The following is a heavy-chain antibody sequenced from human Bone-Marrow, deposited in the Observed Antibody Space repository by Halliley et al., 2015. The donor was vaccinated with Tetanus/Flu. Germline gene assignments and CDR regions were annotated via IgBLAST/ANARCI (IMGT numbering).Heavy chain of an antibody. D-gene: IGHD3-22*01. J-gene: IGHJ4*02. CDR2: IWYDGSEK. V-gene: IGHV3-33*01. Sequence: SLRLSCAASGFTFSNYGMHWVRQAPGKGLEWVAVIWYDGSEKYYADSLKGRFTISRDNSKRTLYLQMNSLRAEDTAAYYCRAVNYDSGDSGWYFDYWGQGTLVTVSS. CDR3: RAVNYDSGDSGWYFDY. CDR1: GFTFSNYG.